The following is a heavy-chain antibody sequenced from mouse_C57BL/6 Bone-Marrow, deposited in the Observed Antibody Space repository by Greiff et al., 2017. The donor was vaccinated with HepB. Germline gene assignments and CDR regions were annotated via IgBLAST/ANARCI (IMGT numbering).Heavy chain of an antibody. D-gene: IGHD2-4*01. CDR1: GYAFSSSW. J-gene: IGHJ3*01. CDR3: ARRGDYDWFAY. V-gene: IGHV1-82*01. Sequence: VMLVESGPELVKPGASVKISCKASGYAFSSSWMNWVKQRPGKGLEWIGRIYPGDGDTNYNGKFKGKATLTADKSSSTAYMQLSSLTSEDSAVYCGARRGDYDWFAYWGQGTLVTVAA. CDR2: IYPGDGDT.